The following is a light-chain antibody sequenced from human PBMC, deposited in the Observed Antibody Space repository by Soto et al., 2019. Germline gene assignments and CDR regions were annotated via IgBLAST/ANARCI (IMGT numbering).Light chain of an antibody. V-gene: IGKV3-20*01. CDR1: QSVSSSY. CDR3: QEYGSSPYT. Sequence: EIVLTQSPGTLSLSPGERATLSCRASQSVSSSYLAWYQLKPGQAPRLLIYGASSRATGIPDRFSGSGSGTDFTLTISTLEPDDFAVYYCQEYGSSPYTFGHRTKLEIK. CDR2: GAS. J-gene: IGKJ2*01.